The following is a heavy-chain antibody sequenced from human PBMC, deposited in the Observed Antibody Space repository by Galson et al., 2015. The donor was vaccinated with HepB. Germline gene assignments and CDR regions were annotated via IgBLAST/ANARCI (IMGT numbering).Heavy chain of an antibody. CDR2: ISDSGGST. CDR3: ARGVGATGFDY. CDR1: GFTFSSYA. J-gene: IGHJ4*02. Sequence: SLRLSCAASGFTFSSYAMSWVRQAPGKGLEWVSAISDSGGSTYYADSVKGRFTISRDNSKNTLYLQMNSLRAEDTAIYYCARGVGATGFDYWGQGTLVTVSS. D-gene: IGHD1-26*01. V-gene: IGHV3-23*01.